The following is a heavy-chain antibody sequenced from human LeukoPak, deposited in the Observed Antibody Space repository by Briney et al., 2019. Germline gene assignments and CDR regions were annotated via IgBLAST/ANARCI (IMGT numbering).Heavy chain of an antibody. Sequence: PSQTLSPTCTVSGGSISSGGYYWSWIRQHPGKGLEWIGYIYYSGSTYYNPSLKSRVTISVDTSKNQFSLKLSSVTAADTAVYYCARAPSGYDAHFDYWGQGTLVTVSS. CDR1: GGSISSGGYY. CDR2: IYYSGST. V-gene: IGHV4-31*03. D-gene: IGHD5-12*01. CDR3: ARAPSGYDAHFDY. J-gene: IGHJ4*02.